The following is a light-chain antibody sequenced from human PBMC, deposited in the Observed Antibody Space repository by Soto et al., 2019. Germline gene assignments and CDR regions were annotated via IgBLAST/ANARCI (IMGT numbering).Light chain of an antibody. CDR3: QQYGSSLYT. CDR1: QSVSSSY. J-gene: IGKJ2*01. CDR2: GAS. Sequence: EIVLTQSPGTLSLSPGERATLSCRASQSVSSSYLAWYQQKPGQAPRLLIYGASSRATGIPDRFSGSGSGTEFPLTISRLEPEDFAVYYCQQYGSSLYTFGQGTKLEIK. V-gene: IGKV3-20*01.